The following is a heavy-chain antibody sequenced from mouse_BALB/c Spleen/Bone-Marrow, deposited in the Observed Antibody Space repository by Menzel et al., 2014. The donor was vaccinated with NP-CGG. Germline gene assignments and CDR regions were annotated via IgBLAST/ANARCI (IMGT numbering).Heavy chain of an antibody. V-gene: IGHV14-3*02. Sequence: EVMLVESGAELVKPGASVKSSCTASGFNIKDTYMHWVKQRPEQGLEWIGRIDPANGNTKYDPKFQGKATITADTSSNTAYLQLSSLTSEDTAVYYCAGDGAYWGQGTLVTVSA. CDR1: GFNIKDTY. J-gene: IGHJ3*01. D-gene: IGHD3-3*01. CDR2: IDPANGNT. CDR3: AGDGAY.